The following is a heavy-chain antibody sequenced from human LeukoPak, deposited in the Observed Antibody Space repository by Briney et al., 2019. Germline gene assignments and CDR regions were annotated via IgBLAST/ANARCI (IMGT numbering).Heavy chain of an antibody. CDR1: GGSFSGYY. CDR3: ARYSGSDYRTFDH. Sequence: SETLSLTCAVYGGSFSGYYWSWIRQPPGKGLEWIGEINHSGSTNYNPSLKSRVTISVDTSKNQFSLKLRSVTAADTAMYYCARYSGSDYRTFDHWGQGTLVTVSS. J-gene: IGHJ4*02. V-gene: IGHV4-34*01. CDR2: INHSGST. D-gene: IGHD1-26*01.